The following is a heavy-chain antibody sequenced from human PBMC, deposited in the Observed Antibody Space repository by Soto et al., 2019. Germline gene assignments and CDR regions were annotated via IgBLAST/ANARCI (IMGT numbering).Heavy chain of an antibody. V-gene: IGHV3-21*06. CDR1: GFTFTRFS. CDR3: ARESEDLTSNFDY. Sequence: PGGSLRLSWVASGFTFTRFSMNWVRQAPGKGLEWVSSISSTTNYIYYGDSMKGRFTISRDNAKNSLYLEMNSLRAEDTAVYYCARESEDLTSNFDYWGQGPLVTVSS. CDR2: ISSTTNYI. J-gene: IGHJ4*02.